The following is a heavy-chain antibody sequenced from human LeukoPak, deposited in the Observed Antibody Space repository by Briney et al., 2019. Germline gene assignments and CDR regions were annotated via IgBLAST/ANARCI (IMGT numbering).Heavy chain of an antibody. D-gene: IGHD3-3*01. J-gene: IGHJ3*02. Sequence: GRSLRLSCAASGFTFDDYAMHWVRQAPGKGLEWVSGISWNSGSIGYADSVKGRFTISRDNAKNSLYLQMNSLRAEDMALYYCAKAIFGVVMDAFDIRGQGTMVTVSS. CDR1: GFTFDDYA. V-gene: IGHV3-9*03. CDR2: ISWNSGSI. CDR3: AKAIFGVVMDAFDI.